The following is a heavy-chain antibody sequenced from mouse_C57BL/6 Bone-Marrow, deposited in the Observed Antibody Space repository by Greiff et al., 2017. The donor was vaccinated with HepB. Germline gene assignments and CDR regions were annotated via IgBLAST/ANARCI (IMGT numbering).Heavy chain of an antibody. J-gene: IGHJ2*01. CDR1: GYTFTSYW. CDR2: IYPGSGST. V-gene: IGHV1-55*01. Sequence: VQLQQPGAELVKPGASVKMSCKASGYTFTSYWITWVKQRPGQGLEWIGDIYPGSGSTNYNEKFKSKATLTVDTSSSTAYMQLSSLTSEDSAVYYCARPGRAPLTTDFFDYWGQGTTLTVSS. D-gene: IGHD1-1*01. CDR3: ARPGRAPLTTDFFDY.